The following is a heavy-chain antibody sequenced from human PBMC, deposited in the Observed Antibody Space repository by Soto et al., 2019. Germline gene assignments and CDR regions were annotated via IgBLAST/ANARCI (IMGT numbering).Heavy chain of an antibody. D-gene: IGHD1-26*01. V-gene: IGHV1-18*01. CDR3: ARDRLGATGDY. CDR1: GYTFTSYC. CDR2: ISAYNANT. J-gene: IGHJ4*02. Sequence: VASVKVSCKASGYTFTSYCISWVRQAPGQGLEWMGWISAYNANTNYAQKLQGRVTMTTDTSTSTSYMELRSLRSDDTAVYFCARDRLGATGDYWGQGTLVTVSS.